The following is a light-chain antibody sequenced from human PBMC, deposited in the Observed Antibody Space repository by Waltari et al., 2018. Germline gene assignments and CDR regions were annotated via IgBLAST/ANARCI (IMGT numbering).Light chain of an antibody. Sequence: QTVVTQEPSVSVSPGGTATLTCGLSSGSVSTNSYPSWYQQTPGQAPPTLTYNTNTRSSGVPDRFSGSILGNKAALTITGAQADDECDYYCVIYMGNGISVFGGGTKLTVL. V-gene: IGLV8-61*01. J-gene: IGLJ2*01. CDR2: NTN. CDR1: SGSVSTNSY. CDR3: VIYMGNGISV.